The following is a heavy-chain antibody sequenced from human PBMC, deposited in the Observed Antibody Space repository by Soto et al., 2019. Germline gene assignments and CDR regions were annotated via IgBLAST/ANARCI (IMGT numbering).Heavy chain of an antibody. CDR2: IFYSGST. CDR3: ARGGTAAPVAWFDP. CDR1: GGSISSGAYY. J-gene: IGHJ5*02. D-gene: IGHD2-2*01. Sequence: QVQLQESGPGLVKPSQTLSLTCTVSGGSISSGAYYWTWIRQHPGTGLEWIGYIFYSGSTYSNPSLKSRLSISVDTSKNHFALKLSSVTAADTAVYFCARGGTAAPVAWFDPWGQGTLVTVSS. V-gene: IGHV4-31*03.